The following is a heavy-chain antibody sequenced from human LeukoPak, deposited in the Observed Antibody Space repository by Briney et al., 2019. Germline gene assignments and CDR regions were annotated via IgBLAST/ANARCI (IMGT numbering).Heavy chain of an antibody. CDR3: ARGILYPAFYFDY. Sequence: PGGSLRLSCAASGFTFSSYAMSWVRQAPGKGLEWVSGISGSGGSTFYADSVKGRFTISRDNSKSTLFLRMNSLRAEDTAVYYCARGILYPAFYFDYWGQGTLVTVSS. V-gene: IGHV3-23*01. CDR2: ISGSGGST. D-gene: IGHD3-3*02. J-gene: IGHJ4*02. CDR1: GFTFSSYA.